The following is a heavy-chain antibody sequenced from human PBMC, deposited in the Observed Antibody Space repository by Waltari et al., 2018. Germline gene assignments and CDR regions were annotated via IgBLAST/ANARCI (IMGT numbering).Heavy chain of an antibody. CDR2: IYYSGRS. V-gene: IGHV4-39*07. D-gene: IGHD3-10*01. Sequence: QLQLLESGPGLVKPSETLSLTCTFSGYSVINSNYSWVWLRQPPGKGLEWIGNIYYSGRSSYNPSLKSRVIISVDTSKNQFSVRLTSVTAADTAVFYCARLSPPMWVRGVKGGYYFDYWGPGTLVTVSS. CDR3: ARLSPPMWVRGVKGGYYFDY. J-gene: IGHJ4*02. CDR1: GYSVINSNYS.